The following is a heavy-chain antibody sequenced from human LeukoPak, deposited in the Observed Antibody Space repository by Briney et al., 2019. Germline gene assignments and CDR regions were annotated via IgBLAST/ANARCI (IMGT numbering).Heavy chain of an antibody. J-gene: IGHJ4*02. V-gene: IGHV4-30-2*05. Sequence: SQTLSLTCAVSGGSISSGGYSWSWIRQPPGKGLEWIGYIYYSGSTYYNPSLKSRVTISVDTSKNQFSLKLSSVTAADTAVYYCARGKWELSLDYWGQGTLVTVSS. D-gene: IGHD1-26*01. CDR2: IYYSGST. CDR1: GGSISSGGYS. CDR3: ARGKWELSLDY.